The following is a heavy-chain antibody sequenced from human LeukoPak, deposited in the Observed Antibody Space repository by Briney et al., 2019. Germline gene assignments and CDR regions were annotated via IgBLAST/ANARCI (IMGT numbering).Heavy chain of an antibody. CDR1: GYTFTGYY. CDR3: ARDPAVAGRNWFDP. V-gene: IGHV1-2*06. D-gene: IGHD6-19*01. Sequence: ASVKVSCKASGYTFTGYYMHWVRQAPGQGLEWMGRINPNSGGTNYAQKLQGRVTMTRDTSISTAYMELSRLRSDDTAVYYCARDPAVAGRNWFDPWGQGTLVTVSS. CDR2: INPNSGGT. J-gene: IGHJ5*02.